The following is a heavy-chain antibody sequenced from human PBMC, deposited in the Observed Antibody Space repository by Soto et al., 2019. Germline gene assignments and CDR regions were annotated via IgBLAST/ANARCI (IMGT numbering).Heavy chain of an antibody. J-gene: IGHJ3*02. Sequence: EVQLLESGGGLVQPGGSLRLSCAASGFTFSTYAMTWVRQAPGKGLEWVSGISATGITTYDADSVKGRFNIFRDNSKNTLFLQMNRLRAEDTAMYFCAKVGTEASSGWDFRAFDIWGQGTKVTVS. CDR1: GFTFSTYA. CDR3: AKVGTEASSGWDFRAFDI. D-gene: IGHD6-19*01. CDR2: ISATGITT. V-gene: IGHV3-23*01.